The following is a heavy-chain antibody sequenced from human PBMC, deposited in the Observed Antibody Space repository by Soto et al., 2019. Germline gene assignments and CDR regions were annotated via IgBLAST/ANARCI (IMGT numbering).Heavy chain of an antibody. Sequence: ASVKVSCKASGYTFTSYGISWVRQAPGQGLEWMGRISAYNGNTNYAQKLQGRVTMTTDTSTSTAYMELRSLRSDDTAVYYCARDLRKDGELPDAFDIWGQGTMVTVSS. V-gene: IGHV1-18*01. CDR3: ARDLRKDGELPDAFDI. D-gene: IGHD1-26*01. CDR2: ISAYNGNT. J-gene: IGHJ3*02. CDR1: GYTFTSYG.